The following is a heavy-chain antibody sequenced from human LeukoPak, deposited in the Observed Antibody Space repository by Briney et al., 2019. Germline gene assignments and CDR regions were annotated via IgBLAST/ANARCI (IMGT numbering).Heavy chain of an antibody. CDR3: ARGHILIPAGAFDI. Sequence: SETLSLTCSVSGDSITSYYWNWIRQPAGKGLEWIGRVYTRGSTNYNPSLKSRATMSVDPSRNQFSLKLNSVTAADTAVYYCARGHILIPAGAFDIWGQGTMATVSS. CDR2: VYTRGST. D-gene: IGHD3-16*01. CDR1: GDSITSYY. V-gene: IGHV4-4*07. J-gene: IGHJ3*02.